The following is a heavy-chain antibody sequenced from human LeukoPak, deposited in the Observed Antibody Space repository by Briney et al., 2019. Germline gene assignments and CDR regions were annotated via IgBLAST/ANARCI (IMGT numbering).Heavy chain of an antibody. Sequence: GGSLRLSCAASGFTFNGYAMNWVRQAPGKGLEWVSAISDSGDNTYYADSVRGRFTISRDNSKNTLYLQMNSLRAEDTAVYYCAKASGYSSSWYVDYWGQGTLVTVSS. CDR1: GFTFNGYA. CDR2: ISDSGDNT. CDR3: AKASGYSSSWYVDY. V-gene: IGHV3-23*01. D-gene: IGHD6-13*01. J-gene: IGHJ4*02.